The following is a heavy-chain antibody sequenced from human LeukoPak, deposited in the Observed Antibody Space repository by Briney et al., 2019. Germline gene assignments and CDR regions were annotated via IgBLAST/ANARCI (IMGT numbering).Heavy chain of an antibody. CDR3: ARQGGNYVSLDY. CDR2: INPADSDT. Sequence: PGESLKISCKGSGYSFTSYWIAWVRQMPGKGLEWMGIINPADSDTRYSLSFQGQVTMSADKSISTAYLQWSSLKASDTAMYYCARQGGNYVSLDYWGQGTLVTVSS. V-gene: IGHV5-51*01. D-gene: IGHD3-16*01. J-gene: IGHJ4*02. CDR1: GYSFTSYW.